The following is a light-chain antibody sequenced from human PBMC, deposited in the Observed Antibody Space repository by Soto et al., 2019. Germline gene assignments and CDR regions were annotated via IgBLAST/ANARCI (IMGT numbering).Light chain of an antibody. J-gene: IGKJ5*01. V-gene: IGKV1-13*02. Sequence: AIQVTKSPSSLSASLGDRFTITCRASQGISSYLAWYQQKPGKAPKLLIYDASSLESGVPSRFSGSGSGTEFTLTISSLQPDDFATYYCQQYNSYFTFCQGTRLEIK. CDR1: QGISSY. CDR2: DAS. CDR3: QQYNSYFT.